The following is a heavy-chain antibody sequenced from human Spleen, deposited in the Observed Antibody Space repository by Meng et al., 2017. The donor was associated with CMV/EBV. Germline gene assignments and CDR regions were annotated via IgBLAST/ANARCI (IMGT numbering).Heavy chain of an antibody. J-gene: IGHJ4*02. Sequence: SETLSLTCTVSGGSINNYYWSWIRQPPGKGLEWIGYVYHTGSTNYNPSLKSRVTISVDTSKNQFSLNPKSVTAADTAIYFCTRADTYATLDSWGQGTLVTVSS. D-gene: IGHD2-2*01. CDR2: VYHTGST. CDR3: TRADTYATLDS. V-gene: IGHV4-59*01. CDR1: GGSINNYY.